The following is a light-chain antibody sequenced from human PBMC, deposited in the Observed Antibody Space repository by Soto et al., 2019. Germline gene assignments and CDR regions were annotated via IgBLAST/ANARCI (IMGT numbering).Light chain of an antibody. J-gene: IGKJ1*01. Sequence: EILWTQSPDTLSLSPGERATLSCRASQSVSSYLAWYQQKPGQAPRILIYGASSRDTGIPDRFSGSWSGTDFTLPISRLEPEDCELYYCQQYNNWPGTFGQGTKVDIK. CDR3: QQYNNWPGT. V-gene: IGKV3-11*01. CDR1: QSVSSY. CDR2: GAS.